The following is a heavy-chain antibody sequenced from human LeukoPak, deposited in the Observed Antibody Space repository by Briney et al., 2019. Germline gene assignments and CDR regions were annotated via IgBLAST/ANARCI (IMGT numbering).Heavy chain of an antibody. CDR1: GFTFSSYG. D-gene: IGHD3-22*01. J-gene: IGHJ4*02. V-gene: IGHV3-30*02. CDR2: IRYDGSNK. Sequence: GGSLRLSCAASGFTFSSYGMHWVRQAPGKGLEWVAFIRYDGSNKYYADSVKGRFAISRDNSKNTLYLQMNSLRAEDTAVYYCAKWGDYYGSSGYYYTPDYWGQGTLVTVSS. CDR3: AKWGDYYGSSGYYYTPDY.